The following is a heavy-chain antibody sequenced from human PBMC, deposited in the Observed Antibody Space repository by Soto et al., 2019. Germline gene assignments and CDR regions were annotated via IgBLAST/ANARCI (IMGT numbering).Heavy chain of an antibody. Sequence: QVQLVQSGAEVKKPGASVKVSCKASGYTFTSYDINWVRQATRQGLEWMGWMNPNSGDTGYAQKFQGRVTMTRNTSISTAYMELSSLRSEDTAVYYCARGSQWFAVTTDWGQGTLVTVSS. CDR1: GYTFTSYD. J-gene: IGHJ4*02. CDR2: MNPNSGDT. D-gene: IGHD4-17*01. CDR3: ARGSQWFAVTTD. V-gene: IGHV1-8*01.